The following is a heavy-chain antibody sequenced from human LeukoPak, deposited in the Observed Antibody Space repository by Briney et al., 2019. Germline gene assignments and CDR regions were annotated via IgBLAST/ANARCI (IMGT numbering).Heavy chain of an antibody. D-gene: IGHD5-12*01. J-gene: IGHJ4*02. CDR3: ARALGSVGYVYFDY. CDR1: GGSISSLY. CDR2: IYYSGGT. Sequence: TSETLSLTCTISGGSISSLYWSWIRQPPGKGLEWIGSIYYSGGTNYNPSLKSRVTISVDTSKIQFSLKLSSVTAADTAVYYCARALGSVGYVYFDYWGQGTLVTVSS. V-gene: IGHV4-59*08.